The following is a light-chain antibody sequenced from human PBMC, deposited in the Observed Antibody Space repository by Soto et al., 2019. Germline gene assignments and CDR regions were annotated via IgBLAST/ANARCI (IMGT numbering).Light chain of an antibody. CDR3: QQYGSSSWT. V-gene: IGKV3-20*01. CDR1: QSVSSIY. J-gene: IGKJ1*01. Sequence: EIVLTQSPGTLSLSPGERATLSCRASQSVSSIYLAWYQHKPGQAPRLLIYGASSRATGIPDRFSGTGSGTNFTLTISRLESDDFAVYNCQQYGSSSWTFGRGTKVDIK. CDR2: GAS.